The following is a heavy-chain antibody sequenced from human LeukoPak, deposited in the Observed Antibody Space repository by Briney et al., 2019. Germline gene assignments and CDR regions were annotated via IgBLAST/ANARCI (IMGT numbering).Heavy chain of an antibody. CDR2: IYYSGST. V-gene: IGHV4-59*01. J-gene: IGHJ4*02. Sequence: SETLSLTCTVSGGSISSYYWSWIRQPPGKGLEWIGYIYYSGSTDCNPSLKSRVTISVDTSKNQFSLKLSSVTAADTAVYYCAREGVTKYYFDYWGQGTLVTVPS. CDR1: GGSISSYY. CDR3: AREGVTKYYFDY. D-gene: IGHD4-11*01.